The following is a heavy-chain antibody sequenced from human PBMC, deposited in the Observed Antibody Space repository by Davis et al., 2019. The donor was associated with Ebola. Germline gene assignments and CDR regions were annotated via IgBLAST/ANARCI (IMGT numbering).Heavy chain of an antibody. D-gene: IGHD5-18*01. J-gene: IGHJ4*02. CDR2: ISDTGSNT. CDR1: GLTFSTYA. V-gene: IGHV3-23*01. Sequence: GGSLRLSCAASGLTFSTYAMTWVRQAPGKGLECVSTISDTGSNTYYADSVKGRFTISRDNAKNSLYLQMNSLRAEDTAVYYCAKGRQLHFDYWGQGTLVTVTS. CDR3: AKGRQLHFDY.